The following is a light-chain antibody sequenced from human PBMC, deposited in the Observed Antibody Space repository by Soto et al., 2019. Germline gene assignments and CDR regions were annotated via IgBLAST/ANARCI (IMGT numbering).Light chain of an antibody. J-gene: IGKJ4*01. V-gene: IGKV4-1*01. CDR3: HQYYSSPLT. Sequence: DIVMTQSPDSLAMSLGERATINCKSSQSVLASSNNKNLLAWYQQKPGQPPKLLIYGGSTRESGVPDRCRGSVSGTDFTLTLSRLQAEYVAGYYFHQYYSSPLTFGGGTNLEIK. CDR1: QSVLASSNNKNL. CDR2: GGS.